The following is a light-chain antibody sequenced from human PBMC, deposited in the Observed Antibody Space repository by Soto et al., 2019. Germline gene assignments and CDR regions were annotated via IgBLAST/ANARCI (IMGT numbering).Light chain of an antibody. J-gene: IGKJ1*01. CDR2: ASS. CDR3: HQYGSSPWT. Sequence: EIVLTQSAGTLSLSPGERATLSCRASQSVSSNYLAWYQQKPGQAPRLLIYASSSRATGIADRFSGSGSGTDFTLTISRLEPEDFAVYYCHQYGSSPWTFGQGTRVEIK. CDR1: QSVSSNY. V-gene: IGKV3-20*01.